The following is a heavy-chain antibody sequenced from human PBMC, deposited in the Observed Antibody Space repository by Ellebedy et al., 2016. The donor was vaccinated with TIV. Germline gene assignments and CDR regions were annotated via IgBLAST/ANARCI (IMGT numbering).Heavy chain of an antibody. J-gene: IGHJ6*02. D-gene: IGHD6-13*01. V-gene: IGHV4-34*09. CDR2: INHSGST. CDR1: GGSFSGYY. Sequence: LRLXCAVYGGSFSGYYWSWIRQPPGKGLEWIGEINHSGSTNYNPSLKSRVTISVDTSKNQFSLKLSSVTAADTAVYYCARDFIPYSSSWGYYYYGMDVWGQGTTVTVSS. CDR3: ARDFIPYSSSWGYYYYGMDV.